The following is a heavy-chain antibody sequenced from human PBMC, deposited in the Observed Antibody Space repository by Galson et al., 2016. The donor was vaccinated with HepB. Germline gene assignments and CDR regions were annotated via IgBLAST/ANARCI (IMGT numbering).Heavy chain of an antibody. Sequence: SLRLSCAASGFIFGDYAMSWVRQSPGEGLEWVSGLTWNGGIIGYAGSVKGRFTISRDNARNFLFLQMNNLRSEDTALYYCAKGIGSGWSDYWGPGTLVSVSS. J-gene: IGHJ4*02. CDR2: LTWNGGII. V-gene: IGHV3-9*01. D-gene: IGHD6-19*01. CDR1: GFIFGDYA. CDR3: AKGIGSGWSDY.